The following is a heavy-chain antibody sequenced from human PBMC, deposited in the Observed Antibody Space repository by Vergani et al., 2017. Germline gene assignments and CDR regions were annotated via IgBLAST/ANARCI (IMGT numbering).Heavy chain of an antibody. CDR1: FDSIRNLY. CDR2: IHYSENT. V-gene: IGHV4-59*11. Sequence: QVQLQESGPGLVKSSETLSLTCSVSFDSIRNLYCNWIRQPPGKGLEWIGSIHYSENTNYNPSLKTRVTISVDTSKNQFSLTLTSVTVADTAVYYCASDIHSGQRADRWGQGILVTVTS. CDR3: ASDIHSGQRADR. J-gene: IGHJ5*02. D-gene: IGHD6-19*01.